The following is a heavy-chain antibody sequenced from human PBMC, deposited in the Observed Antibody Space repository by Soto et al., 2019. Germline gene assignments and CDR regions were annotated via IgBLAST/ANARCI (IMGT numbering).Heavy chain of an antibody. CDR1: GYSFAGYW. V-gene: IGHV5-10-1*01. CDR2: IDPRDSQT. D-gene: IGHD3-22*01. CDR3: ARHIYDSDKGPNFHYYFDS. J-gene: IGHJ4*02. Sequence: PGESLKISCKGSGYSFAGYWITWVRQKPGKGLEWMGRIDPRDSQTYYSPSFRGHVTISATKSITTVFLQWSSLRASDTAMYYCARHIYDSDKGPNFHYYFDSWGQGTPVTVSS.